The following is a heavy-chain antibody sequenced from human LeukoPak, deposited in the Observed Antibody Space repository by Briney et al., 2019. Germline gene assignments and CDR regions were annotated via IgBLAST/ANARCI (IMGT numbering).Heavy chain of an antibody. CDR1: GGTFSSYA. D-gene: IGHD7-27*01. CDR3: ARNHLRAPTGDQGGY. V-gene: IGHV1-69*04. CDR2: IIPILGIA. Sequence: SVTVSCKASGGTFSSYAISWVRQAPGQGLEWMGRIIPILGIANYAQKFQGRVTITADKSTSTAYMELSSLRSEDTAVYYCARNHLRAPTGDQGGYWGQGTLVTVSS. J-gene: IGHJ4*02.